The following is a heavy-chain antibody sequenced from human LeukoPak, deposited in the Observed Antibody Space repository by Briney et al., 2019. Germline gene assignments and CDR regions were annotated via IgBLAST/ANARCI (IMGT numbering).Heavy chain of an antibody. J-gene: IGHJ4*02. D-gene: IGHD3-22*01. CDR3: AREDYYDSSGFGGGY. Sequence: GGSLRLSCAASGFTSSNAWMNWVRQAPGKGLEWVSVIYSGGSTYYADSVKGRFTISRDNSKNTLYLQMNSPRAEDTAVYYCAREDYYDSSGFGGGYWGQGTLVTVSS. CDR2: IYSGGST. V-gene: IGHV3-53*01. CDR1: GFTSSNAW.